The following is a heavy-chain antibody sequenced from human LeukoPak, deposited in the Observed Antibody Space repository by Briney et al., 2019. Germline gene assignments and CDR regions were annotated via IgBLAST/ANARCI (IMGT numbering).Heavy chain of an antibody. V-gene: IGHV4-4*02. Sequence: SGTLALTRAGSGDSLSRSHWWRWVRQPPGKGVEWGGEIYHSGSSKYNPSLKSRVTISGDKSKNHFSLKPSSLTAPDTAVYYSAVYLRVTAWIKSALDSWGQGTMVTVSS. CDR3: AVYLRVTAWIKSALDS. J-gene: IGHJ3*02. CDR2: IYHSGSS. D-gene: IGHD3-9*01. CDR1: GDSLSRSHW.